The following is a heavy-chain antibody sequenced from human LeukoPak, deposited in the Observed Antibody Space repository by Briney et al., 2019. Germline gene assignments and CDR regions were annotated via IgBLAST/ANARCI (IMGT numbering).Heavy chain of an antibody. Sequence: SETLSLTCSVSGGSISSYYWSWIRQPPGKGLDWIGYIYYSGNINYKSPLKSRVTISGDTSKNQFSLKLSSVTAADTAVYYCARHAESGYDRFDHWGQGTLVTVSS. CDR3: ARHAESGYDRFDH. J-gene: IGHJ4*02. D-gene: IGHD5-12*01. V-gene: IGHV4-59*08. CDR2: IYYSGNI. CDR1: GGSISSYY.